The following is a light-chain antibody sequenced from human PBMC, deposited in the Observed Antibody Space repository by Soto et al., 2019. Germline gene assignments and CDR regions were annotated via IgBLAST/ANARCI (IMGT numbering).Light chain of an antibody. V-gene: IGKV3-20*01. Sequence: EIVLTQSPGTLSLSPGERATLSCRASQSINRHYLAWYQQKPGQAPRLLIYGASSRLTGIPDRFSGSGSGTDFTLTISRLEPEDFAVYSCQHYGGSPPRPFGQGTKVEIK. CDR2: GAS. J-gene: IGKJ1*01. CDR1: QSINRHY. CDR3: QHYGGSPPRP.